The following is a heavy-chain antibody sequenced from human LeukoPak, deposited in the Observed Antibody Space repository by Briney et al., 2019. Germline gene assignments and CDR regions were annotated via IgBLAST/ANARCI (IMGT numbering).Heavy chain of an antibody. Sequence: PGGSLRLSCAASGFTFSSYAMSWVRQAPGKGLGWVSAISGSGGSTYYADSVKGRFTISRDNSKNTLYLQMNSLRAEDTAVYYCAKALSRVRTEGIDYWGQGTLVTVSP. J-gene: IGHJ4*02. V-gene: IGHV3-23*01. CDR1: GFTFSSYA. CDR2: ISGSGGST. D-gene: IGHD3-10*01. CDR3: AKALSRVRTEGIDY.